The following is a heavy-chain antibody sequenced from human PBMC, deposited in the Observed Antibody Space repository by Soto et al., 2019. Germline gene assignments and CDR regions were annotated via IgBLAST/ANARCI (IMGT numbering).Heavy chain of an antibody. CDR1: GFTFSSYW. CDR3: ARKVNSDYYGMDV. J-gene: IGHJ6*02. CDR2: INSDGSST. D-gene: IGHD3-10*01. Sequence: GGSLRLSCAASGFTFSSYWMHWVRQAPGKGLVWVSRINSDGSSTSYADSVKGRFTISRDNAKNTLYLQMNSLRPEDTAVYYCARKVNSDYYGMDVWGQGTTVTVSS. V-gene: IGHV3-74*01.